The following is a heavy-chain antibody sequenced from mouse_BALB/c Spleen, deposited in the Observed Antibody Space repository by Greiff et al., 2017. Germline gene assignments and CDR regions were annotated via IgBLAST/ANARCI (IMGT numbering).Heavy chain of an antibody. J-gene: IGHJ4*01. CDR2: IWAGGST. CDR3: AREGITKGFYYAMDY. D-gene: IGHD2-4*01. V-gene: IGHV2-9*02. CDR1: GFSLTSYG. Sequence: VQLKESGPGLVAPSQSLSITCTVSGFSLTSYGVHWVRQPPGKGLEWLGVIWAGGSTNYNSALMSRLSISKDNSKSQVFLKMNSLQTDDTAMYYCAREGITKGFYYAMDYWGQGTSVTVSS.